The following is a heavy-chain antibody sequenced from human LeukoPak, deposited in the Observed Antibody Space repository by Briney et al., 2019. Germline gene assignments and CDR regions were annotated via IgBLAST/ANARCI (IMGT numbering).Heavy chain of an antibody. D-gene: IGHD2-21*02. J-gene: IGHJ5*02. V-gene: IGHV4-59*01. CDR3: ARGERFCAGDCYLS. CDR1: GGSITDYY. CDR2: IYYGAST. Sequence: SETLSLTCTASGGSITDYYWSWIRQPPGKGLEWIGYIYYGASTNYNPSLKSRVTIAADTSKNQFSLKLSSVTTADTAVYYCARGERFCAGDCYLSWGQGTLVTVSS.